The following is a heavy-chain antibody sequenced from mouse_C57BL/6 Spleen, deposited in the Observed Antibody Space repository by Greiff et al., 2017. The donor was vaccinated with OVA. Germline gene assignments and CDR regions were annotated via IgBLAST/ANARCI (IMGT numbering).Heavy chain of an antibody. V-gene: IGHV1-64*01. Sequence: QVQLQQPGAELVKPGASVKLSCKASGYTFTSYWMHWVKPRPGQGLEWIGMIHPNSGSTNYNEKFKSKATLTVDKSSSTAYMQLSSLTSEDSAVYYCARYGIYYGNDYWGQGTTLTVSS. J-gene: IGHJ2*01. CDR1: GYTFTSYW. D-gene: IGHD2-1*01. CDR2: IHPNSGST. CDR3: ARYGIYYGNDY.